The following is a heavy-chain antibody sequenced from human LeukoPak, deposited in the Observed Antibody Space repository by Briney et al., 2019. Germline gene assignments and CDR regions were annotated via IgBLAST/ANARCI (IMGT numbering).Heavy chain of an antibody. CDR3: ARDRVGNYGDYAPLFDY. V-gene: IGHV1-18*01. CDR2: ISAYNGNT. Sequence: ASVKVSCKASGHTFTSYGISWVRQAPGQGLEWMGWISAYNGNTNYAQKLQGRVTVTTDTSTSTAYMELRSLRSDDTAVYYCARDRVGNYGDYAPLFDYWGQGTLVTVSS. D-gene: IGHD4-17*01. J-gene: IGHJ4*02. CDR1: GHTFTSYG.